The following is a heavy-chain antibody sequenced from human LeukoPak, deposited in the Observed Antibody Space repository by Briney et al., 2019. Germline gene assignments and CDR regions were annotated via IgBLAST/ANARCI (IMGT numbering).Heavy chain of an antibody. D-gene: IGHD6-13*01. V-gene: IGHV1-18*01. Sequence: ASVKVSCKASGYTFTSYGISWVRQAPGQGLEWMGWISAYNGHTNYAQKLQGRVTMTTDTSTSTVYMELRSLRSDDTAVYYCAKDDVEQLAFFDYWGQGTLVTVSS. CDR3: AKDDVEQLAFFDY. J-gene: IGHJ4*02. CDR1: GYTFTSYG. CDR2: ISAYNGHT.